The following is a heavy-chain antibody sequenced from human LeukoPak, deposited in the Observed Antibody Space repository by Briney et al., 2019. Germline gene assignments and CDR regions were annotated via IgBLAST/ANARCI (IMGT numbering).Heavy chain of an antibody. CDR1: GDSISGNY. V-gene: IGHV4-59*08. D-gene: IGHD5-24*01. J-gene: IGHJ4*02. CDR2: IYYSGST. Sequence: PSETLSLTCTVSGDSISGNYWTWSRQPPGKGLEWIGYIYYSGSTNYNASLKSRVTISVDTSKNQFSLKLSSVTAADTAVYYCARLGDGYNLRYFDYWGQGTLVTVSS. CDR3: ARLGDGYNLRYFDY.